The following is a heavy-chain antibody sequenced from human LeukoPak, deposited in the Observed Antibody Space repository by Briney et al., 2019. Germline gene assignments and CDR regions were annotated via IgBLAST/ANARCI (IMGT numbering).Heavy chain of an antibody. CDR2: IYSGGSA. CDR1: GFTVSSNY. J-gene: IGHJ6*02. Sequence: GGSLRLSCAGSGFTVSSNYMSWVRQAPGKGLEWVSIIYSGGSAYYADSVKGRFTISRDNSKNTLYLQMNGLRAEDTAVYYCASGGVLWFGELLTYYHGMDVWGQGTTVTVSS. CDR3: ASGGVLWFGELLTYYHGMDV. V-gene: IGHV3-66*01. D-gene: IGHD3-10*01.